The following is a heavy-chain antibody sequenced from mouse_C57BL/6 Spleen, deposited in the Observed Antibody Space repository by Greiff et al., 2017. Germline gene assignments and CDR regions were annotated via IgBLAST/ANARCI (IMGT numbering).Heavy chain of an antibody. Sequence: VQLQQSGAELVRPGTSVKVSCKASGYAFTNYLIEWVKQRPGQGLEWIGVINPGSGGTNYNETFKGKATLTADKSSSTAYMQLSSLTSEDSAVXFCARGGDGGFDDWGKGTTLTVSS. CDR2: INPGSGGT. CDR1: GYAFTNYL. CDR3: ARGGDGGFDD. V-gene: IGHV1-54*01. J-gene: IGHJ2*01. D-gene: IGHD1-2*01.